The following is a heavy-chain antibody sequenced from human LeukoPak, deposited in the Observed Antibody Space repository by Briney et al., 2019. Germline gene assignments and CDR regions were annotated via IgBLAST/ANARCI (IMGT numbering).Heavy chain of an antibody. J-gene: IGHJ4*02. V-gene: IGHV3-7*03. CDR3: ARPRDSGWSKTWDY. CDR1: GFTFRTYW. D-gene: IGHD6-13*01. Sequence: PGGSLRLSCEGSGFTFRTYWMTWVRQAPGKGLEWVANIKQDGSEKYYVDSVKGRFTISRDNAQNSLYLQMNSLRAEDTAVYYCARPRDSGWSKTWDYWGQGTLATVSS. CDR2: IKQDGSEK.